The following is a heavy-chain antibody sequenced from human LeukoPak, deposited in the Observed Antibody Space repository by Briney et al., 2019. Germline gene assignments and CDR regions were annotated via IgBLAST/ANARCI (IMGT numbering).Heavy chain of an antibody. D-gene: IGHD5-18*01. Sequence: GGSLRLSCAASGFTFSSYAMHWVRQAPGKGLEWVAVMSYDGSNKYYADSVKGRFTISRDNSKNTLYLQMNSLRAEDTAVYYCASPGYSYGSLFDYWGQGTLVTVSS. J-gene: IGHJ4*02. CDR2: MSYDGSNK. CDR1: GFTFSSYA. CDR3: ASPGYSYGSLFDY. V-gene: IGHV3-30-3*01.